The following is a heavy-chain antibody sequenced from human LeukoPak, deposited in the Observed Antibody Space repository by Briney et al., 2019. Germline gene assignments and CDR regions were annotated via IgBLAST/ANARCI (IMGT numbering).Heavy chain of an antibody. V-gene: IGHV1-2*02. CDR2: INPNSGGT. CDR3: ARDLLSRAFDI. Sequence: ASVKVSCKASGGTFSSYAISWVRQAPGQGLEWMGWINPNSGGTNYAQKFQGRVTMTRDTSISTAYMELSRLRSDDTAVYYCARDLLSRAFDIWGQGTMVTVSS. CDR1: GGTFSSYA. D-gene: IGHD2-2*01. J-gene: IGHJ3*02.